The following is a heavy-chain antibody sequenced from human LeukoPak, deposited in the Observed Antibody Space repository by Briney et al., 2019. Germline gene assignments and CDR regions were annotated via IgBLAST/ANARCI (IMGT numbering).Heavy chain of an antibody. CDR2: INPSGGST. J-gene: IGHJ5*02. V-gene: IGHV1-46*01. Sequence: GAPVRGSCKASGDTLSTASMHCVRQAPVDGVVCIGIINPSGGSTSYAQKCQGRVTMTRDTSTSTVYMELSSLRSEDTAVYYCARDRMYDYDSSAWSWGQGTLVTVSS. CDR3: ARDRMYDYDSSAWS. D-gene: IGHD3-22*01. CDR1: GDTLSTAS.